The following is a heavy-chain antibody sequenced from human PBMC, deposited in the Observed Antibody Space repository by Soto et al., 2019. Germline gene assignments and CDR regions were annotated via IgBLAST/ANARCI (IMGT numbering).Heavy chain of an antibody. CDR2: ISYDVSKK. V-gene: IGHV3-30*18. J-gene: IGHJ6*04. Sequence: GGSLRLSCAASGFTFSSYGMHWVRQAPGKGLEWVAVISYDVSKKYYADSVKGRFTISRDNSKNTLYLQMNSLRAEDTAVYYCAKDMSDGGYYYYYGMDVWAKETTVTVPS. CDR3: AKDMSDGGYYYYYGMDV. CDR1: GFTFSSYG. D-gene: IGHD4-17*01.